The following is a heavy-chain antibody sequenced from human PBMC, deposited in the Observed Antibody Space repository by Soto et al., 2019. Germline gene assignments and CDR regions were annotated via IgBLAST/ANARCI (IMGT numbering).Heavy chain of an antibody. CDR3: ASLQVPGNFDY. CDR2: IYYTGDT. D-gene: IGHD3-10*01. J-gene: IGHJ4*01. V-gene: IGHV4-39*01. Sequence: SETLSLTCTVSGGSITTTNYYWSWVRQPPGKGLEWIANIYYTGDTYYSPSLRSRVTISVDTSKSQFSLILTSVTAADTAMYFCASLQVPGNFDYWGHGTPVTVSS. CDR1: GGSITTTNYY.